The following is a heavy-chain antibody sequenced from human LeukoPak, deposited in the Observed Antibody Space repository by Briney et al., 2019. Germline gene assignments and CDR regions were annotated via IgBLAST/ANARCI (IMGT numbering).Heavy chain of an antibody. CDR1: GFTFNAYT. CDR3: ARAVVTPHTFDI. D-gene: IGHD4-23*01. J-gene: IGHJ3*02. V-gene: IGHV3-48*04. Sequence: PPGGSLRLSCAASGFTFNAYTMNWVRQAPGKGLEWVSYISSTSATIDYADSVKGRFTVSRDNAKNSLYLQMNSLRAEDTAVCFCARAVVTPHTFDIWGQGTMVTVSS. CDR2: ISSTSATI.